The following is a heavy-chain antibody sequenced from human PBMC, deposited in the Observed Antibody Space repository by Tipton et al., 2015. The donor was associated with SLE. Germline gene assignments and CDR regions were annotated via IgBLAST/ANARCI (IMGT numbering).Heavy chain of an antibody. Sequence: TLSLTCTVSGGSISSFYWSWIRQPPGKGLEWIGYIYHSGNTNYNPSLRSRLTISVDTSTSQFSLKLSSVTAADTVLYYCARGGTPRTFDYWGQGTLVTVSS. CDR1: GGSISSFY. CDR2: IYHSGNT. V-gene: IGHV4-59*01. J-gene: IGHJ4*02. D-gene: IGHD1-1*01. CDR3: ARGGTPRTFDY.